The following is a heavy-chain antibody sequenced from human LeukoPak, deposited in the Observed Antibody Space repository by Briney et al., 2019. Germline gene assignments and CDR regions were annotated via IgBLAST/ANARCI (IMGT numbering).Heavy chain of an antibody. CDR3: ARLPVPASVAPGGMDV. J-gene: IGHJ6*02. CDR1: GLTFSDHY. CDR2: SRNKVSSYST. Sequence: GGSLRLSCAVSGLTFSDHYMDWVRQAPGKGLEWVARSRNKVSSYSTEYAASVKGRFIISRDDSQKSLYLQMNSLETEDTAVYYCARLPVPASVAPGGMDVWGQGTTVTVSS. D-gene: IGHD2-2*01. V-gene: IGHV3-72*01.